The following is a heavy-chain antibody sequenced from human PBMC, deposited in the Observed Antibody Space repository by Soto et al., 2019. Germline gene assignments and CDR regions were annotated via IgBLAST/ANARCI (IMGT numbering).Heavy chain of an antibody. J-gene: IGHJ5*02. Sequence: SETLSLTCAVYGGSFSGYYWSWIRQPPGKGLEWIGEINHSGSTNYNPSLKSRVTISVDTSKNQFSLKLSSVTAADTAVYYCARVVVEDDFWSGYPNWSDPWGQGTLVTVSS. CDR1: GGSFSGYY. D-gene: IGHD3-3*01. CDR3: ARVVVEDDFWSGYPNWSDP. CDR2: INHSGST. V-gene: IGHV4-34*01.